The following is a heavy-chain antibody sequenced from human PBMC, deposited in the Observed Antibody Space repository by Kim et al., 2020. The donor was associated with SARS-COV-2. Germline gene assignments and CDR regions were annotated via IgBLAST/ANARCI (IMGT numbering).Heavy chain of an antibody. D-gene: IGHD4-17*01. CDR3: AKVGSGAYVGRDSFDY. Sequence: GGSLRLSCTTSGFKFSNYAMSWFRQASGKGLEWVSALGGGGGASYYADSVKGRFTISRDSSTNTMYLQMNTLRVEDTAVYYCAKVGSGAYVGRDSFDYWGQGTLVTVSP. CDR2: LGGGGGAS. V-gene: IGHV3-23*01. J-gene: IGHJ4*02. CDR1: GFKFSNYA.